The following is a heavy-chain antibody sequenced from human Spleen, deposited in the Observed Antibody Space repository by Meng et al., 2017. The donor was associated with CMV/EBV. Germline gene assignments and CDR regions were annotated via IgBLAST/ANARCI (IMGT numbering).Heavy chain of an antibody. V-gene: IGHV1-46*01. CDR3: ARTTFVVVPAAPDY. CDR2: IDPSGGSA. J-gene: IGHJ4*02. CDR1: GYTFTSYD. Sequence: ASVKVSCKASGYTFTSYDINWVRQAPGQGLEWMGIIDPSGGSATYAQKFQGRVTMTRDTSRSTVYMELSSLTSDDTAVYYCARTTFVVVPAAPDYWGQGTLVTVSS. D-gene: IGHD2-2*01.